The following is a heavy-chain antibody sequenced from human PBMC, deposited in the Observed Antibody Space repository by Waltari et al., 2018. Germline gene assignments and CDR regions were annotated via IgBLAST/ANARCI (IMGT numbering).Heavy chain of an antibody. Sequence: QITLKESGPTLVKPTQTLTLTCTFSGFSLTTNVVGVGVARQPPGKALAWLALLYGDDDKRYRPSLRSRLTITKDTSKNQVVLTMTNMDPVDSATYYCAHSPMVRGVLAYWGQGTLVTVSS. CDR3: AHSPMVRGVLAY. V-gene: IGHV2-5*02. CDR1: GFSLTTNVVG. CDR2: LYGDDDK. J-gene: IGHJ4*03. D-gene: IGHD3-10*01.